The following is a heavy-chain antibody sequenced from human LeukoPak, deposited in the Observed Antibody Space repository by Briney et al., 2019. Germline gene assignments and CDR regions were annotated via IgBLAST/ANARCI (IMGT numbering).Heavy chain of an antibody. CDR1: GGTFSSYA. CDR2: IIPIFGTA. D-gene: IGHD3-9*01. V-gene: IGHV1-69*13. CDR3: ARAPYDILTGYSLNWFDP. Sequence: SVTVSCTASGGTFSSYAISWVRQAPGQGLEWMGGIIPIFGTANYAQKFQGRVTITADESTSTAYMELSSLRSADTAVYFCARAPYDILTGYSLNWFDPWGQGTLVTVSS. J-gene: IGHJ5*02.